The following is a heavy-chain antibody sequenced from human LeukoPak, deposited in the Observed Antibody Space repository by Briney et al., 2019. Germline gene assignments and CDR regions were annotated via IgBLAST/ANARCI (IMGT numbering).Heavy chain of an antibody. CDR1: GFTFSSYS. D-gene: IGHD3-10*01. J-gene: IGHJ4*02. V-gene: IGHV3-21*01. CDR3: AIAGEYGSGSYLDY. Sequence: GGSLRLSCAASGFTFSSYSMNWVRQAPGKGLEWVSSISSSSSYIYYADSVKGRFTISRDNAKNSLYLQMNSLRAEDTAVYYCAIAGEYGSGSYLDYWGQGTLITVSS. CDR2: ISSSSSYI.